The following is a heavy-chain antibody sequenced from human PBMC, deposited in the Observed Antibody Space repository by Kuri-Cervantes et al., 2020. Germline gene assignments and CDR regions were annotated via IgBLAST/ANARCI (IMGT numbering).Heavy chain of an antibody. CDR1: GFTFSSYA. CDR2: ISYDGSNK. CDR3: ARGGYYDILTIGFDY. Sequence: GGSLRLSCAASGFTFSSYAMHWVRQAPGKGLEWVAVISYDGSNKYYADSVKGRFTISRDNSKNTLYLQMNSLRPEDRSVYFCARGGYYDILTIGFDYWGQGALVTVSS. J-gene: IGHJ4*02. V-gene: IGHV3-30*07. D-gene: IGHD3-9*01.